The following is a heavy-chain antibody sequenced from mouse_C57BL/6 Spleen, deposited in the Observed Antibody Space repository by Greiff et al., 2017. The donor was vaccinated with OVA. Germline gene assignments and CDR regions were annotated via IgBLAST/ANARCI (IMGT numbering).Heavy chain of an antibody. CDR1: GYTFTSYW. V-gene: IGHV1-50*01. CDR2: IDPSDSYT. CDR3: ARGAY. Sequence: QVQLQQPGAELVKPGASVKLSCKASGYTFTSYWMQWVKQRPGQGLEWIGEIDPSDSYTNYNQKFKGKATLTVDTSSSPAYMQLRSLTSEDSAVYYCARGAYWGQGTLVTVSA. J-gene: IGHJ3*01.